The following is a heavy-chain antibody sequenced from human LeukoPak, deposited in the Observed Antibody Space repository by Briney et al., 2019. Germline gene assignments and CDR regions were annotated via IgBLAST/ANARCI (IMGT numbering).Heavy chain of an antibody. CDR1: GFTFSSYG. CDR3: ATHSGTDYYYGMDV. D-gene: IGHD6-13*01. J-gene: IGHJ6*02. V-gene: IGHV3-30*03. Sequence: GGSLRLSCAASGFTFSSYGMHWVRRAPGKGLEWVAVISYDGSNKYYADSVKGRFTISRDNSKNTLYLQMNSLRAEDTAVYYCATHSGTDYYYGMDVWGQGTTVTVSS. CDR2: ISYDGSNK.